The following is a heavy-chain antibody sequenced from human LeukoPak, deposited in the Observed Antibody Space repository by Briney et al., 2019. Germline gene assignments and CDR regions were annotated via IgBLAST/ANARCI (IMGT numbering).Heavy chain of an antibody. CDR3: AREPYDFWSAASVPGSYYMDV. J-gene: IGHJ6*03. CDR2: ISSSGSTI. Sequence: GGSLRLSCAASGFTFSSYEMNWVRQVPGKGLEWVSYISSSGSTIYYVDSVKGRFTISRDNAKNSLFLQMNSLRAEDTAIYYCAREPYDFWSAASVPGSYYMDVWGKGTTVTVSS. CDR1: GFTFSSYE. V-gene: IGHV3-48*03. D-gene: IGHD3-3*01.